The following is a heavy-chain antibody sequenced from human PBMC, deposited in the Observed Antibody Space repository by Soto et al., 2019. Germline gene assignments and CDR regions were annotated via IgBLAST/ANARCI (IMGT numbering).Heavy chain of an antibody. J-gene: IGHJ5*02. V-gene: IGHV1-69*01. D-gene: IGHD3-22*01. CDR1: GGTFSSYA. Sequence: QVQLVQSGAEVKKPGSSVKVSCKASGGTFSSYAISWVRQAPGQGLEWMGGIIPIFGTANYAQKCQGRVTITADESTSTASMELSSLRSEDTAVYYCAGEVGSSGYYDAGWFDPWGQGTLVTVSS. CDR2: IIPIFGTA. CDR3: AGEVGSSGYYDAGWFDP.